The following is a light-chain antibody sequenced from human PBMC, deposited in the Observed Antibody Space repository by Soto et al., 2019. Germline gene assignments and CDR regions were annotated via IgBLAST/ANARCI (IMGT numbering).Light chain of an antibody. Sequence: QSVLTQPPSASGTPGQRVTISCSGSSSNIGSNYVYWYQQLPGAAPKLMIYEVSERPSGVPDRFSGSKSSNTASLTVSGLQAEDEADYYCSSYAGSNNFVFGTGTKLTVL. J-gene: IGLJ1*01. V-gene: IGLV2-8*01. CDR2: EVS. CDR1: SSNIGSNY. CDR3: SSYAGSNNFV.